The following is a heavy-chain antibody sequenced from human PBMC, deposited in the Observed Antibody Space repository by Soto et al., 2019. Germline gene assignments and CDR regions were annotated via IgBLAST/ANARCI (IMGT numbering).Heavy chain of an antibody. Sequence: QVQLVESGGGVVQPGRSLRLSCAASGFTFSSYGMHWVRQAPGKGLEWVAVISYDGSNKYYADSVKGRFTISRDNSKNTLYLQMNSLRAEDTAVYYCAKVGPTYGMDVWGQGTTVTVSS. D-gene: IGHD3-16*01. V-gene: IGHV3-30*18. CDR3: AKVGPTYGMDV. CDR1: GFTFSSYG. J-gene: IGHJ6*02. CDR2: ISYDGSNK.